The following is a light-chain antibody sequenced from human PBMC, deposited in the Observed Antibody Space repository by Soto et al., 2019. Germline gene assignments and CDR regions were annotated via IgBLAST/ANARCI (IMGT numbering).Light chain of an antibody. V-gene: IGKV3-20*01. CDR3: QQYGSSPTT. CDR2: GAS. J-gene: IGKJ1*01. CDR1: QTVRNNY. Sequence: EFVLTQSPVTLSLSPGERATLSCRASQTVRNNYLAWYQQKPGQAPRLLIYGASSRATGIPDRFSGSGSGTDFTLTISRLEPEDFAGYYCQQYGSSPTTFGHGTKV.